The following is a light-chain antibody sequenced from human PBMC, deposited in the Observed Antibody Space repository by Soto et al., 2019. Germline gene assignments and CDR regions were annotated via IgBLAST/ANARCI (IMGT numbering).Light chain of an antibody. J-gene: IGLJ2*01. CDR3: SSYTSSSVVI. CDR2: DVN. V-gene: IGLV2-14*01. CDR1: SSDVGGYNY. Sequence: QSALTQPASVSGSPGQSITISCTGTSSDVGGYNYVSWYQQHPDKAPKLMIYDVNNRPSGVSNRFSASKSGNTASLTISGXXXXXXADYYCSSYTSSSVVIFGGGTKLTVL.